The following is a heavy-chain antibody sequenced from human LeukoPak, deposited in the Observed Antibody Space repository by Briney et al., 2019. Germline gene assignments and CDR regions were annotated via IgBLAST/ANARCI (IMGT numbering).Heavy chain of an antibody. CDR1: GFTLRSYA. D-gene: IGHD1-20*01. CDR3: FFPGVTGKVY. V-gene: IGHV3-23*01. CDR2: ISESGADT. J-gene: IGHJ4*02. Sequence: GGSLRLSCAASGFTLRSYAMNWVRRAPGKGLEWVSVISESGADTYYADAVKGRFTISRDNSKNTLYLQMNSLRAEDTAVYYCFFPGVTGKVYWGQGTLVTVSS.